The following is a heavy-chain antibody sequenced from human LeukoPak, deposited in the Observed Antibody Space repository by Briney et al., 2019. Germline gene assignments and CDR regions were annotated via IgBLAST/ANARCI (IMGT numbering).Heavy chain of an antibody. D-gene: IGHD3-16*02. CDR3: ARLYWGVIVLDFGYFDL. J-gene: IGHJ2*01. V-gene: IGHV4-34*01. CDR1: GGSFSSYY. Sequence: PSETLSLTCAVYGGSFSSYYWSWIRQPPGKGLEWIGEINHSGSTSYKPSLKSRVTISLDTSKNQFSLRLSSVTAADTAVYYCARLYWGVIVLDFGYFDLWGRGTLVTVSS. CDR2: INHSGST.